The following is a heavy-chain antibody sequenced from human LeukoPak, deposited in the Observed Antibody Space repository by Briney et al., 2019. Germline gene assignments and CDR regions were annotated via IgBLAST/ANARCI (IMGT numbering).Heavy chain of an antibody. CDR3: ARVLGRGSPSFSYYYYMDV. V-gene: IGHV1-8*03. CDR1: GYTFTSYD. CDR2: MNPNSGNT. D-gene: IGHD3-16*01. J-gene: IGHJ6*03. Sequence: ASVKVSCKASGYTFTSYDINWVRQATGQGLEWMGWMNPNSGNTGYAQKFQGRVTITRNTSISTAYMELSSLRSEDTAVYYCARVLGRGSPSFSYYYYMDVWGKGTTVTISS.